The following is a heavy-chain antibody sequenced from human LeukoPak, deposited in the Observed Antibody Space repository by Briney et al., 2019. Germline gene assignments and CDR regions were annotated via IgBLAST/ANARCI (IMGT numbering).Heavy chain of an antibody. D-gene: IGHD3-9*01. Sequence: GGSLRLSCAASGFTFSSYSMNWVRQAPGKGLEWVSSISSSSSYIYYVDSVKGRFTISRDNAKNSLYLQMNSLRAEDTAVYYCARQETYYDILTGYGRYYGMDVWGQGTTVTVSS. V-gene: IGHV3-21*04. CDR3: ARQETYYDILTGYGRYYGMDV. CDR2: ISSSSSYI. J-gene: IGHJ6*02. CDR1: GFTFSSYS.